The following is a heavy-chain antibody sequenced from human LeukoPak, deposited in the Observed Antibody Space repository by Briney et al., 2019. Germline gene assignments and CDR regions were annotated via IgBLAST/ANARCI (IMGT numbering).Heavy chain of an antibody. CDR3: ARGCCSVSGLYFEF. D-gene: IGHD3-9*01. CDR1: GGSISSSNW. J-gene: IGHJ4*02. V-gene: IGHV4-4*02. CDR2: IYHSGST. Sequence: PSETLSLTCAVSGGSISSSNWWSWVRQPPGKGLEWIGEIYHSGSTNYNPSLKSRVTISVDKSKNQFSLKLSSVTAADTAVYYCARGCCSVSGLYFEFWGQGSLVTVSS.